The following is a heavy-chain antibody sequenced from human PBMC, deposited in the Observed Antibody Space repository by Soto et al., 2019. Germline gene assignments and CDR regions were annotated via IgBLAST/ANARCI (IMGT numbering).Heavy chain of an antibody. V-gene: IGHV3-23*01. Sequence: GGSLRLSCAASGFTFSSYAMSWVRQAPGKGLEWVSAISGSGGSTYYADSVKGRFTISRDNSKNTLYLQMNSLRAEDTAVYYCAQGIAAAGTSWFDPWGQGTLVTVSS. CDR3: AQGIAAAGTSWFDP. J-gene: IGHJ5*02. CDR2: ISGSGGST. CDR1: GFTFSSYA. D-gene: IGHD6-13*01.